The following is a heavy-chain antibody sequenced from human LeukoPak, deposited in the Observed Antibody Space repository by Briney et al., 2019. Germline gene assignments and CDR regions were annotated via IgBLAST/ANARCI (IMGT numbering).Heavy chain of an antibody. CDR1: GYTFTSYG. V-gene: IGHV1-46*01. J-gene: IGHJ4*02. CDR3: ARAGGYCGRISCPYYFDY. CDR2: INPSGGST. D-gene: IGHD2-15*01. Sequence: ASVKVSCKASGYTFTSYGISWVRQAPGQGLEWMGIINPSGGSTSNAQKFQGRVTMTRNTSISTAYMELSSLRSEDTAVYYCARAGGYCGRISCPYYFDYWGQGSLVAVSS.